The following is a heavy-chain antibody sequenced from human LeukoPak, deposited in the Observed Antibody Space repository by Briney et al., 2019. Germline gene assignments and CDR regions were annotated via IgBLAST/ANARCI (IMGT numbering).Heavy chain of an antibody. CDR2: TYYRSKWYN. V-gene: IGHV6-1*01. J-gene: IGHJ4*02. D-gene: IGHD6-19*01. CDR3: ARDFGTTGWHTFDY. Sequence: SQTLSPTCVVSGGSVSSKNGAWSWIRQSPSRGLEWLGRTYYRSKWYNDYAESMEGRMTISQDTSKNQYSLHLNSVTPDDTAVYYCARDFGTTGWHTFDYWGQGTLVTVSS. CDR1: GGSVSSKNGA.